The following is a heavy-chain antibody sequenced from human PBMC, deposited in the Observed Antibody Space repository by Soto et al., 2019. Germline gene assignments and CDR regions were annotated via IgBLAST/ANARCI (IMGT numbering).Heavy chain of an antibody. CDR3: ARASEMAGYFDL. D-gene: IGHD6-19*01. CDR2: ISYDGSNK. V-gene: IGHV3-30-3*01. J-gene: IGHJ2*01. CDR1: GFTFSSYA. Sequence: QVQLVESGGGVVQPGRSLRLSCAASGFTFSSYAMHWVRQAPGKGLEWVAVISYDGSNKYYADSVKGRFTISRDNSKNTRYLQRNSLRAEDTAVYYCARASEMAGYFDLWGRGTLVTVSS.